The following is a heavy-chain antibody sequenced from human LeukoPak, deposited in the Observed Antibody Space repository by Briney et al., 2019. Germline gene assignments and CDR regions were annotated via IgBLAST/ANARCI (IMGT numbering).Heavy chain of an antibody. CDR3: AREGGDGYPSGAFDI. J-gene: IGHJ3*02. Sequence: SETLSLTCTVSGGSISSYYWGWIRQPPGKGLEWIGYIYYSGSTNYNPSLKSRVTISVDTSKNQFSLKLSPVTAADTAVYYCAREGGDGYPSGAFDIWGQGTMVTVSS. CDR1: GGSISSYY. V-gene: IGHV4-59*01. D-gene: IGHD5-24*01. CDR2: IYYSGST.